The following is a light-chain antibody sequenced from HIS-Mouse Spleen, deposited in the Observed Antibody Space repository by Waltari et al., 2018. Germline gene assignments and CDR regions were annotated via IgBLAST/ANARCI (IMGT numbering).Light chain of an antibody. CDR1: RREVGSYNL. J-gene: IGLJ2*01. CDR3: CSYAGSSTLV. Sequence: QSALTHPSSVSCSPPQSITISRTGTRREVGSYNLVPWYQEHPGKAPKLMIYEGSKRPSGVSNRFSGSKSGNTASLTISGLQAEDEADYYCCSYAGSSTLVFGGGTKLTVL. CDR2: EGS. V-gene: IGLV2-23*01.